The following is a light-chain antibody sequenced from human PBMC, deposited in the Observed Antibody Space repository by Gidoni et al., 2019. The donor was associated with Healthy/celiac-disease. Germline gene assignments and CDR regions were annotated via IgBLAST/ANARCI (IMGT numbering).Light chain of an antibody. J-gene: IGKJ4*01. Sequence: DIQMTQSPSSLSASVGDRVTITCRASQSISSYLNWYQQKPGKAPKLLIYAASSLQSGVPSRFRGSGSGTDFTLTISSLQPEDFATYYCQQSYSTPQKAPSLTFGGGTKVEIK. CDR1: QSISSY. V-gene: IGKV1-39*01. CDR3: QQSYSTPQKAPSLT. CDR2: AAS.